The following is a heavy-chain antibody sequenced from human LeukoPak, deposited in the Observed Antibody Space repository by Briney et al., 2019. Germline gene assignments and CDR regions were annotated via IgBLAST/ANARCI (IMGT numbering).Heavy chain of an antibody. CDR1: GYTFTGYY. V-gene: IGHV1-2*06. J-gene: IGHJ4*02. D-gene: IGHD3-10*01. CDR3: ARASPMSPVRGHWSY. Sequence: GASVKVSCKASGYTFTGYYMHWVRQAPGQGLEWMGRINPNSGGTNYAQKFQGRVTMTRDTSISTAYMELSRLRSDDTAVYYCARASPMSPVRGHWSYWGQGTLVTVSS. CDR2: INPNSGGT.